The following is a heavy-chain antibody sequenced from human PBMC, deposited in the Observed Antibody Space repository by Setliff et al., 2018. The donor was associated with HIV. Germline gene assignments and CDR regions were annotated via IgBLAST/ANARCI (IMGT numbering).Heavy chain of an antibody. Sequence: SLTCNVSGASISSNYWSWIRQAAGKGLEWVGRLHISGNSNYSPSLKSRVNMSVDTSKNQFSLKLSSVTAADTAVYYCAREDYYYYGMDVWGQGTTVTVSS. CDR1: GASISSNY. CDR2: LHISGNS. V-gene: IGHV4-4*07. J-gene: IGHJ6*02. CDR3: AREDYYYYGMDV.